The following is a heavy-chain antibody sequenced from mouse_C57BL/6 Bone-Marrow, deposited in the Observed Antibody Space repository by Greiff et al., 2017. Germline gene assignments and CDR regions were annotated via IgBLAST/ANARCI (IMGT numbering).Heavy chain of an antibody. CDR1: GFSFNTYA. CDR2: IRSKSNNYAT. CDR3: VRLHSFAD. Sequence: DVMLVESGGGLVQPKGSLKLSCAASGFSFNTYAMNWFRQAPGKGLEWVARIRSKSNNYATYYADSVKDRFTISRDDSESMLYLQMNNLKTEDTAMYYCVRLHSFADWGQGTLVTVSA. J-gene: IGHJ3*01. V-gene: IGHV10-1*01.